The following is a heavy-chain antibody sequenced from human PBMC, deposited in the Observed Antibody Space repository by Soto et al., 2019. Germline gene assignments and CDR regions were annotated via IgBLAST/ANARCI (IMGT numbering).Heavy chain of an antibody. D-gene: IGHD3-10*01. CDR3: AKENSGVRFGESHNTFDY. Sequence: EVQLLESGGGLVQPGGSLRLSCAASGFTFSSYAMSWVRQAPGKGLEWVSAISGSGGSTYYADSAKGRFTISRDNSKNTLYLQMNSLRAEDTAVYYCAKENSGVRFGESHNTFDYWGQGTLVTVSS. V-gene: IGHV3-23*01. J-gene: IGHJ4*02. CDR1: GFTFSSYA. CDR2: ISGSGGST.